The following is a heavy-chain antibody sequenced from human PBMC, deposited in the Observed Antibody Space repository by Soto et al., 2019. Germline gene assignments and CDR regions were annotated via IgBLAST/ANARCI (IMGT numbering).Heavy chain of an antibody. CDR3: AKDRDSSGWYLDWFDP. J-gene: IGHJ5*02. V-gene: IGHV3-30*18. CDR1: GFTFSSYG. D-gene: IGHD6-19*01. Sequence: QVQLVESGGGVVQPGRSLRLSCAASGFTFSSYGMHWVRQAPGKGLEWVAVISYDGSNKYYADSVKGRFTISRDNSKNTLYLQMNSLRAEETAVYYCAKDRDSSGWYLDWFDPWGQGTLVTVSS. CDR2: ISYDGSNK.